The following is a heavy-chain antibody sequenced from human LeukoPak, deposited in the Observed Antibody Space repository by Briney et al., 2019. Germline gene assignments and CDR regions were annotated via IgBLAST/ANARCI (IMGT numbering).Heavy chain of an antibody. Sequence: PSETLSLTCTVSGGSISSYYWSWIRQPPGKGLEWIGYIYYSGSTNYNPSLKSRVTISVDTSKNQFSLKLSSVTAADTAVYYCARVTGGYSYGPNWFDPWGQGTLVTVSP. CDR1: GGSISSYY. J-gene: IGHJ5*02. D-gene: IGHD5-18*01. CDR3: ARVTGGYSYGPNWFDP. CDR2: IYYSGST. V-gene: IGHV4-59*01.